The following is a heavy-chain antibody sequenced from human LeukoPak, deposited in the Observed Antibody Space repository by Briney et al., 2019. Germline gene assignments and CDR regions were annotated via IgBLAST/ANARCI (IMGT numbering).Heavy chain of an antibody. CDR1: GFTFSSYA. Sequence: PGGSLRLSCAASGFTFSSYAMSWVRQAPGKGLEWVSAISGSGGSTYYADSVKGRFTISRDNSKNTLYLQMNSLRAEDTAVYYCAKVKGLSGYEAYYYYYGMDVWGQGTTVTLSS. D-gene: IGHD5-12*01. CDR3: AKVKGLSGYEAYYYYYGMDV. V-gene: IGHV3-23*01. J-gene: IGHJ6*02. CDR2: ISGSGGST.